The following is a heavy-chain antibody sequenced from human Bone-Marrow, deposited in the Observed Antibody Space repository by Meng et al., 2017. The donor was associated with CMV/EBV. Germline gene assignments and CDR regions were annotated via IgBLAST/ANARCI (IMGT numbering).Heavy chain of an antibody. J-gene: IGHJ4*02. CDR1: GFTFSSSA. Sequence: LSLTCGASGFTFSSSAMHWVRQATGNGLEWVSAIGTAGDTYYPGSVKGRFTISRENAKNSLYLQMNSPRAGDTAVYYCARELDFDDWGQGTRVTVSS. V-gene: IGHV3-13*01. CDR2: IGTAGDT. CDR3: ARELDFDD.